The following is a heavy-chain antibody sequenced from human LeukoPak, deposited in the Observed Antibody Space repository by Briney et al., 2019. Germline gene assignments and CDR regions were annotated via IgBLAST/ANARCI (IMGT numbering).Heavy chain of an antibody. D-gene: IGHD3-22*01. V-gene: IGHV4-61*02. CDR2: IYTSGST. J-gene: IGHJ4*02. Sequence: PSQTLSLTCTVSGGSISSGSYYWSWIRQPAGKGLEWIGRIYTSGSTNYNPSLKSRVTISVDTSKNQFSLKLSSVTAADTAVYYCARGVRYDSSGTRLDYWGQGTLVTVSS. CDR1: GGSISSGSYY. CDR3: ARGVRYDSSGTRLDY.